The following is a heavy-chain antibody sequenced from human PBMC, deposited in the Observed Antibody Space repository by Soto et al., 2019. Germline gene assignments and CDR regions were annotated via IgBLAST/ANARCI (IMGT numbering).Heavy chain of an antibody. CDR2: IYPHDSDT. Sequence: PGESLKISCKGSGYSFTTYWIGWVRQMPGKGLEWMGIIYPHDSDTRYSPSFQGQVTISADKSINTAYLQWSSLKASDTAMYYCARRLYSNYFDTFEIWGQGTMVTLSS. V-gene: IGHV5-51*01. J-gene: IGHJ3*02. D-gene: IGHD4-4*01. CDR3: ARRLYSNYFDTFEI. CDR1: GYSFTTYW.